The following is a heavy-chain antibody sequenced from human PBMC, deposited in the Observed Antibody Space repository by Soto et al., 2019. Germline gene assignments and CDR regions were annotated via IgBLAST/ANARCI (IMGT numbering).Heavy chain of an antibody. Sequence: GESLKISCKGSGYSFTSYWIGWVRQMPGKGLEWMGIIYPGDSDTRYSPSFQGQVTISADKSISTAYLQWSSLKASDTAMYYCANPRGGTTNPANWFDPWGQGTLVTVSS. V-gene: IGHV5-51*01. D-gene: IGHD1-1*01. J-gene: IGHJ5*02. CDR3: ANPRGGTTNPANWFDP. CDR2: IYPGDSDT. CDR1: GYSFTSYW.